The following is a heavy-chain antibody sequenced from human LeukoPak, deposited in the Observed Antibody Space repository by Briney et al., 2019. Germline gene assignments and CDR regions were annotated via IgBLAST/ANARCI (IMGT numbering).Heavy chain of an antibody. CDR1: GYTLTELS. Sequence: ASVKVSCKVSGYTLTELSMHWVRQAPGKGLEWMGGFDPEDGETIYAQKFQGRVTMTEDTSTDTAYMELSSLRPEDTAVYYCATHLRYCSSTSCYLFDYWGQGTLVTVSS. CDR2: FDPEDGET. V-gene: IGHV1-24*01. D-gene: IGHD2-2*01. CDR3: ATHLRYCSSTSCYLFDY. J-gene: IGHJ4*02.